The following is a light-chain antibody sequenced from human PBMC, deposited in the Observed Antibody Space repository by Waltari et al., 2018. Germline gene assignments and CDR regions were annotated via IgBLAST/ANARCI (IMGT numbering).Light chain of an antibody. Sequence: QSALTQPRSVSGSPGQSVTISCTGTSGDVGGYNFVSWYQHHPGKAPKVLIYDVNERPSGFPARFSGSKSGNTASLTISGLQPEDEADYYCCSYAGSYTLIFGGGTKLTVL. CDR2: DVN. CDR3: CSYAGSYTLI. V-gene: IGLV2-11*01. J-gene: IGLJ2*01. CDR1: SGDVGGYNF.